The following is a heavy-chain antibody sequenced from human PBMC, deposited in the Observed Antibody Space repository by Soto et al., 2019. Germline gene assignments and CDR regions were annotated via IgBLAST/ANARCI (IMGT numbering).Heavy chain of an antibody. Sequence: QVQLVQSGAEVEKPGSSVKVSCKASGGTFSNYALSWVRQAPGQGLEWMGGIIPVFGPAHYAQKFQGRVTITADESTSTAYVELRSLRSEDTAVYYWARAGTGSYLNAFDVWGPGTMVTVSS. V-gene: IGHV1-69*01. CDR1: GGTFSNYA. D-gene: IGHD1-26*01. CDR2: IIPVFGPA. CDR3: ARAGTGSYLNAFDV. J-gene: IGHJ3*01.